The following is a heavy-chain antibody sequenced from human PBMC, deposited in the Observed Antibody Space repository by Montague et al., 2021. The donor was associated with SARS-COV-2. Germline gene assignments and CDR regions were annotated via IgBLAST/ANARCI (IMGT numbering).Heavy chain of an antibody. CDR2: IYYSGST. D-gene: IGHD3-9*01. V-gene: IGHV4-39*01. J-gene: IGHJ6*02. Sequence: SETLSLTCTVSGGSISSSSYYWVWIRQPPGKGLEWIGSIYYSGSTYYNPSRKSRVTISVDTSKNQFSLKLVSVTAADTAVYYCARQVTGRYFGWILDGMDVWGQGTMVTVSS. CDR1: GGSISSSSYY. CDR3: ARQVTGRYFGWILDGMDV.